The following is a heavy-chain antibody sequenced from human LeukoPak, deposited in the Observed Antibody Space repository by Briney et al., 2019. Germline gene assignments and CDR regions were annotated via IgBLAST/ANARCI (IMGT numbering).Heavy chain of an antibody. CDR2: IYYSGST. D-gene: IGHD2-15*01. V-gene: IGHV4-39*07. Sequence: SETLSLTCTVSGGSISSSSYYWGWIRQPPGKGLEWIGSIYYSGSTYYNPSLKSRVTISVDTSKNQFSLKLSSVTAADTAVYYCARDHPMVVAATNGMDVWGQGTTVTVSS. J-gene: IGHJ6*02. CDR1: GGSISSSSYY. CDR3: ARDHPMVVAATNGMDV.